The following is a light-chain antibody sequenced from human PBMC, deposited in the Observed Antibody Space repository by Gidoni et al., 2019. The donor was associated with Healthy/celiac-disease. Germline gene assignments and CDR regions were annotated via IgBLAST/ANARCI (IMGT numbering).Light chain of an antibody. CDR3: QQFNSYLLT. CDR2: DAS. J-gene: IGKJ4*01. CDR1: QGISSA. V-gene: IGKV1-13*02. Sequence: AIQLTPSPASLSASVGDRVTITCRASQGISSALAWYQQKPGKAPKLLIYDASSLESGVPSRFSGSGSGTDFTLTISSLQTEDFATYYCQQFNSYLLTFGGXTKVEIK.